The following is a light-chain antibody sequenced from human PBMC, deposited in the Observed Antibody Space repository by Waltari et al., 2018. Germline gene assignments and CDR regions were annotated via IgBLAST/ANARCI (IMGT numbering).Light chain of an antibody. CDR1: QSVSSY. CDR2: DAS. Sequence: IVLTQSPATLSLSPGERATLPCRASQSVSSYLAWYQQKPGQAPRRLIYDASNRGTGIPARFSGSGSGTDFTLTISSLEPEDFAVYYCQQRSNWPPITFGQGTRLEIK. J-gene: IGKJ5*01. V-gene: IGKV3-11*01. CDR3: QQRSNWPPIT.